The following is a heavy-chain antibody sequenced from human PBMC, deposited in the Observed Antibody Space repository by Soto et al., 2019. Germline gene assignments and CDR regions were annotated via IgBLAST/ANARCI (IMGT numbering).Heavy chain of an antibody. CDR1: GFTFSSYS. V-gene: IGHV3-21*01. J-gene: IGHJ4*02. CDR2: ISSSSSYI. D-gene: IGHD6-19*01. CDR3: ARGGEIAVASSFDN. Sequence: GGSLRLSCAASGFTFSSYSMNWVRQAPGKGLEWVSSISSSSSYIYYADSVKGRFTISRDNAKNSLYLQMNSLRAEDTAVYYCARGGEIAVASSFDNWGQGTLVTVSS.